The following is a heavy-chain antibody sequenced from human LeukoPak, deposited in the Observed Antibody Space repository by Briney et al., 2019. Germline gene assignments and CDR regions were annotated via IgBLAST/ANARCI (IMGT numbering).Heavy chain of an antibody. CDR1: GGSIISSNYY. J-gene: IGHJ4*02. Sequence: SETLSLTCIVSGGSIISSNYYWGWIRQAPGKGLEWIGSVYFSGSTYYNPSLKSRVTISVDTSKNQFSLKLTSVTAADTAVYYCASKGSSSSRYYFDYWGQGTLVTVSS. V-gene: IGHV4-39*07. CDR2: VYFSGST. D-gene: IGHD2-2*01. CDR3: ASKGSSSSRYYFDY.